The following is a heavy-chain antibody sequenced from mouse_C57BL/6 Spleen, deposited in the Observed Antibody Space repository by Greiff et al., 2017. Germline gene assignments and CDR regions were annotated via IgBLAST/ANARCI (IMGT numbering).Heavy chain of an antibody. CDR3: AREAEGYFDY. CDR1: GYTFTDYY. V-gene: IGHV1-76*01. CDR2: IYPGSGNT. Sequence: VQLQQSGAELVRPGASVKLSCKASGYTFTDYYINWVKQRPGQGLEWIARIYPGSGNTYYNEKFKGKATLTAEKSSSTAYMQLSSLTSEDSAVYFCAREAEGYFDYWGQGTTLTVSS. J-gene: IGHJ2*01.